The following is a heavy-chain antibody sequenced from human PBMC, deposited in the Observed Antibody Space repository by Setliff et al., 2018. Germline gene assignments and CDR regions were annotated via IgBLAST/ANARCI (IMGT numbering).Heavy chain of an antibody. J-gene: IGHJ5*02. CDR3: ARGYRGYYNFWSGSQGANWFDP. CDR2: IIPIFGTA. V-gene: IGHV1-69*13. Sequence: SVKVSCKASGGTFSSYAISWVRQAPRQGLEWMGGIIPIFGTANYARKFQGRVTITADESTSTAYMELSSLRSEDTAVYYCARGYRGYYNFWSGSQGANWFDPWGQGTLVTVSS. CDR1: GGTFSSYA. D-gene: IGHD3-3*01.